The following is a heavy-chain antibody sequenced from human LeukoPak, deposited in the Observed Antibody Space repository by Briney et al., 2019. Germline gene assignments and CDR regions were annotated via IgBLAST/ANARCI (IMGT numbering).Heavy chain of an antibody. J-gene: IGHJ4*02. D-gene: IGHD6-13*01. CDR1: GGXFSGYY. CDR3: ARPGIAATGAFDC. CDR2: INHSGST. Sequence: SETLSLTCDVYGGXFSGYYCSWIRQPPGKGLEWIGEINHSGSTNYNPSLKNRVTISVDTSKNQFSLKLSSVTAADTAVYFCARPGIAATGAFDCWGQGTLVTVSS. V-gene: IGHV4-34*01.